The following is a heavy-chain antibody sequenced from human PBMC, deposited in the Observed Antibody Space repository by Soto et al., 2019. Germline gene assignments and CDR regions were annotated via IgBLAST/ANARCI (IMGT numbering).Heavy chain of an antibody. CDR1: GGSISSGGYY. CDR3: ARDNFYDSSDDAFDI. Sequence: QVQLQESGPGLVKPSQTLSLTCTVSGGSISSGGYYWSWIRQHPGKDLEWIGYIYYSGSTYYNPSLKSRVTISVDTSKNQFSLKLSSVTAADTAVYYCARDNFYDSSDDAFDIWGQGTMVTVSS. J-gene: IGHJ3*02. V-gene: IGHV4-31*03. D-gene: IGHD3-22*01. CDR2: IYYSGST.